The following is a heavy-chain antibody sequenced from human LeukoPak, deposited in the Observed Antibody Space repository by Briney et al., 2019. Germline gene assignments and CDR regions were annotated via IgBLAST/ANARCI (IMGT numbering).Heavy chain of an antibody. D-gene: IGHD3-22*01. V-gene: IGHV3-53*01. CDR3: ARRRSKAYEN. CDR2: ISSGSST. Sequence: GGSLRLSCAASGFTFSSHYMTWVRQAPGKGLEWVSLISSGSSTYYADSVKGRFTISRDNSKNTLYLQLNSLRADDTAVYYCARRRSKAYENWGQGTLVTVSS. CDR1: GFTFSSHY. J-gene: IGHJ4*02.